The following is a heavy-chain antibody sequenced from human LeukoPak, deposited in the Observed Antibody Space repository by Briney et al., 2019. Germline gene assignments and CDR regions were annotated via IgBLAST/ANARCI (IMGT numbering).Heavy chain of an antibody. CDR2: IIPIFGTA. D-gene: IGHD2-15*01. CDR1: GGTFSSYA. V-gene: IGHV1-69*06. Sequence: ASVKVSCKASGGTFSSYAISWVRQAPGQGLEWMGGIIPIFGTANYAQKFQGRVTVTADKSTSTACMELSSLRSEDTAVYYCARGGPGYCSGGSCYHYWGQGTLVTVSS. CDR3: ARGGPGYCSGGSCYHY. J-gene: IGHJ4*02.